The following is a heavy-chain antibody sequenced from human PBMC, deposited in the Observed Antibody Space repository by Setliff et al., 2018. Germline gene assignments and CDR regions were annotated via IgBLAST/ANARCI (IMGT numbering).Heavy chain of an antibody. J-gene: IGHJ6*02. D-gene: IGHD5-18*01. V-gene: IGHV4-59*01. Sequence: SETLSLTCSVSGGSISGYYWNWLRQTPGKGLEWVGHIYYNGDTKYNPSLQSRVTMSVDTSKNQFSLKLTSVTAADTAVYYCVRDRTAYSYGLDVWGQGTTVTV. CDR3: VRDRTAYSYGLDV. CDR1: GGSISGYY. CDR2: IYYNGDT.